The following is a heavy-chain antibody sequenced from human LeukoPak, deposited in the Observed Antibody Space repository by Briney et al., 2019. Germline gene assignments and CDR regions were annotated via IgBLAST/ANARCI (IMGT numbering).Heavy chain of an antibody. D-gene: IGHD3-22*01. CDR3: TKESESYDSSGSTFDY. J-gene: IGHJ4*01. CDR1: GFTFSSYW. CDR2: INSDGSST. V-gene: IGHV3-74*01. Sequence: GGSLRLSCAASGFTFSSYWMHWVRQAPGKGLVWVSRINSDGSSTSYADSVKGRFTISRDNSKNTLYLQMDSLRAEDTAVYYCTKESESYDSSGSTFDYWGQGTLVTVSS.